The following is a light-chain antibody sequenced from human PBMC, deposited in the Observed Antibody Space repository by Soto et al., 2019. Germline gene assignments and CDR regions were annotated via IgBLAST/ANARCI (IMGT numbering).Light chain of an antibody. V-gene: IGKV1-39*01. CDR2: AAS. Sequence: DIQMTQSPSSLSASVGDRVTITCRASQSISSYLNWYQQKPGKAPKLLIYAASSLQSGVPSRFSGSGSGTDFTLTISSLQPEDFATYYCQQRYSTPLTFVGGTKVEIK. CDR1: QSISSY. CDR3: QQRYSTPLT. J-gene: IGKJ4*01.